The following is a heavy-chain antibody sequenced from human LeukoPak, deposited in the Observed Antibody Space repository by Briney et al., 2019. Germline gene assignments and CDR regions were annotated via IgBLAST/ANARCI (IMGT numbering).Heavy chain of an antibody. D-gene: IGHD2-21*01. CDR2: ISGSGVTT. CDR3: ARDSAEIGVEGFDY. V-gene: IGHV3-23*01. Sequence: GGSLRLSCAASGFTLSSYAMSWVRQAPGKGLEWVSTISGSGVTTYYADSVKGRFTISRDNSKNTLYLQMNSLRAEDTAVYYCARDSAEIGVEGFDYWGQGTLVTVSS. J-gene: IGHJ4*02. CDR1: GFTLSSYA.